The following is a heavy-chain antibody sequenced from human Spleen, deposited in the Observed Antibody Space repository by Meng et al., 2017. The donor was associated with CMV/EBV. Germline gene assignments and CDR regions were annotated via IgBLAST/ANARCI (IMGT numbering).Heavy chain of an antibody. V-gene: IGHV1-2*02. D-gene: IGHD1-26*01. Sequence: SGYRFTDYYVHWVRQAPGQGLEWMGWINPNVGSVSFAAEFQGRVTLTRDTSLSTAYMELSRLRSDDTAVYYCARGSGSYPGGRFHYWGQGSLVTVSS. J-gene: IGHJ4*02. CDR3: ARGSGSYPGGRFHY. CDR2: INPNVGSV. CDR1: GYRFTDYY.